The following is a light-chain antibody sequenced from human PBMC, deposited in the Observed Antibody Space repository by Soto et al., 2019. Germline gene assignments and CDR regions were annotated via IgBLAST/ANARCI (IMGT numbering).Light chain of an antibody. CDR2: GIS. CDR1: QRVGSN. V-gene: IGKV3-15*01. CDR3: QQYTSWPIT. Sequence: ELVLTQSPATLSVSPGERATLSCRASQRVGSNFLAWYQQKPGQAPRLLIYGISARAIGVPDRFSGSGSGKEFTLTISSLQSEDFAVYYCQQYTSWPITFGQGTRLEIK. J-gene: IGKJ5*01.